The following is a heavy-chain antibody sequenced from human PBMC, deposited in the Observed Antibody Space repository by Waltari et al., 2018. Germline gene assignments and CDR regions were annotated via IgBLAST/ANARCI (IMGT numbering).Heavy chain of an antibody. D-gene: IGHD3-3*01. CDR1: GYTLTGYY. Sequence: QVQLVQSGAEVKKPGASVKVSCKASGYTLTGYYMHWVRPAPGQGLEWMGRINPNSGGTNYAQKFQGRVTMTRDTSISTAYMELSRLRSDDTAVYYCARSDFWSGSDAFDIWGQGTMVTVSS. V-gene: IGHV1-2*06. CDR3: ARSDFWSGSDAFDI. J-gene: IGHJ3*02. CDR2: INPNSGGT.